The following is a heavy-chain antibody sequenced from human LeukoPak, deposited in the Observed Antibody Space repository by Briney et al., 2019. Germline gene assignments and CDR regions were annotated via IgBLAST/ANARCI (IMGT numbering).Heavy chain of an antibody. CDR2: IHRGGRT. Sequence: PGGSLRLSSAASGFPFRRNYLAWAPQAPGKGREWVSGIHRGGRTYYAASVKGRCTSYRDNSKNTLYLQMNSLRAEDMAVYYCARSGPTGTNDAFYIWGQGTMVTVSS. V-gene: IGHV3-53*01. D-gene: IGHD1-1*01. CDR1: GFPFRRNY. CDR3: ARSGPTGTNDAFYI. J-gene: IGHJ3*02.